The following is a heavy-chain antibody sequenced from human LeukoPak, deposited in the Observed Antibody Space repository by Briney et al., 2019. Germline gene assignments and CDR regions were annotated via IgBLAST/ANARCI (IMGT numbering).Heavy chain of an antibody. J-gene: IGHJ4*02. CDR3: AREAGSYYNFYDLEPPITPNFDY. Sequence: GGSLRLSCAASGFTFSSYSMNWVRQAPGKGLEWVSSISSSSSYIYYADSVKGRFTISRDNAKNSLYLQMNSLRAEDTAAYYCAREAGSYYNFYDLEPPITPNFDYWGQGTLVTVSS. V-gene: IGHV3-21*01. D-gene: IGHD3-10*01. CDR1: GFTFSSYS. CDR2: ISSSSSYI.